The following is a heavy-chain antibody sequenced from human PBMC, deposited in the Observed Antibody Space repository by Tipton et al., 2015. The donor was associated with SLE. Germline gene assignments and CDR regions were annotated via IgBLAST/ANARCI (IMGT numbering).Heavy chain of an antibody. CDR1: GDSISTYY. CDR2: IYYSGST. Sequence: GLVKPSETLSLTCTVSGDSISTYYWSWIRQPPGKGLEWIGYIYYSGSTYYNPSLKSRVTISVDTSKNQFSLKLSSVTAADTAVYYCASQRRYYYGSGSPPDYRGQGTLVTVAS. V-gene: IGHV4-59*12. D-gene: IGHD3-10*01. J-gene: IGHJ4*02. CDR3: ASQRRYYYGSGSPPDY.